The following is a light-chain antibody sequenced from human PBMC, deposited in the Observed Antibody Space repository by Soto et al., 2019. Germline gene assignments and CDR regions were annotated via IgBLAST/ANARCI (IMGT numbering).Light chain of an antibody. CDR2: DTS. V-gene: IGKV3-11*01. Sequence: EIVLTQSPATLSLSPGERATLSCRASQSVTKYLAWYQQKPGQAPRLLIFDTSNRATGIPARFSGSGSGTDFTLTISSLESDDSGIYDCQQRYNWLTFGGGTKVEIK. CDR3: QQRYNWLT. J-gene: IGKJ4*01. CDR1: QSVTKY.